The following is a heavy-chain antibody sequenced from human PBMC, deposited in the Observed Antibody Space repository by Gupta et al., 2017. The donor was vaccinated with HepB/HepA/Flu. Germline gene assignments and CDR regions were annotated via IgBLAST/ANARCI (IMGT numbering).Heavy chain of an antibody. D-gene: IGHD6-19*01. V-gene: IGHV3-9*01. CDR1: GFTFDDYA. CDR3: AKDIRAVAGTFYYYGMDV. CDR2: ISWNSGSI. J-gene: IGHJ6*02. Sequence: EVQLVESGGGLVQPGRSLRLSCAASGFTFDDYAMHWARQAPGKGLEWVSGISWNSGSIGYADSVKGRFTISRDNAKNSLYLQMNSLRAEDTALYYCAKDIRAVAGTFYYYGMDVWGQGTTVTVSS.